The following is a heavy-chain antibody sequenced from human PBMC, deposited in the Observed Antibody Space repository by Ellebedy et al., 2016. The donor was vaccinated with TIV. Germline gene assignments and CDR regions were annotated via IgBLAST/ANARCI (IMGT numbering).Heavy chain of an antibody. V-gene: IGHV1-46*04. CDR3: VRGYCRGDCSPLDS. J-gene: IGHJ4*02. Sequence: AASVKVSCKASGYTLTSYYMHWVRQAPGQGLEWMGIISPSGNTTTYAQKLQGRVTMTWDTSTSTVYLELSRLTSHDTAVYYCVRGYCRGDCSPLDSWGQGTLVTVSS. CDR2: ISPSGNTT. CDR1: GYTLTSYY. D-gene: IGHD2-21*02.